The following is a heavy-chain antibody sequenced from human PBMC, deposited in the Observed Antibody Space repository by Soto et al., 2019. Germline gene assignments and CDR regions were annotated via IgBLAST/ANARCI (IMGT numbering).Heavy chain of an antibody. CDR2: IYYSGST. CDR1: GGSISSGGYY. CDR3: ARDRILGIAAQSYYYYGMDV. J-gene: IGHJ6*02. V-gene: IGHV4-31*02. D-gene: IGHD6-25*01. Sequence: PSETLSLTCTFSGGSISSGGYYWSWIRQHPGKGLEWIGYIYYSGSTYYNPSLKSRVTISVDTSKNQFSLKLSSVTAADTAVYYCARDRILGIAAQSYYYYGMDVWGQGTTVTVSS.